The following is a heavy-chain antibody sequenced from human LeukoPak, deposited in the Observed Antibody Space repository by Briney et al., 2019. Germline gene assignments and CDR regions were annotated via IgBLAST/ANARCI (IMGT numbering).Heavy chain of an antibody. J-gene: IGHJ4*02. CDR2: ISYDGSNK. D-gene: IGHD3-22*01. CDR1: GFTFSSYG. V-gene: IGHV3-30*18. Sequence: GSLRLSCAASGFTFSSYGMHWVRQAPGKGLEWVAVISYDGSNKYYADSVKGRFTISRVNSKNTLYLQMNSLRAEDTAVYYCAKNAYYYDSSGYYPGDYWGQGTLVTVSS. CDR3: AKNAYYYDSSGYYPGDY.